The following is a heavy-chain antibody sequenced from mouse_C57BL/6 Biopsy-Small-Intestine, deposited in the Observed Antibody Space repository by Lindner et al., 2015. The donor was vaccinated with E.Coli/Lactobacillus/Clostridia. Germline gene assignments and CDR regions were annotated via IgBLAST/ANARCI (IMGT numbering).Heavy chain of an antibody. J-gene: IGHJ1*01. CDR3: AREEEMTTIMGRGMDV. CDR1: GYTFTSFY. CDR2: INPSGGTT. Sequence: SVKVSCKASGYTFTSFYMHWVRQAPGQGLEWMGIINPSGGTTSYAQRFQGRVTMTSDTSTSTVYMELSSLRSEDTAVYYCAREEEMTTIMGRGMDVWGQGTTVTVSS. V-gene: IGHV1-53*01. D-gene: IGHD2-13*01.